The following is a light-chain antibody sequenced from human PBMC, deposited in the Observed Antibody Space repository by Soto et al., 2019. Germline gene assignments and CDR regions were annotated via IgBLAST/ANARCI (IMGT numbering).Light chain of an antibody. V-gene: IGLV2-14*03. J-gene: IGLJ1*01. CDR3: NSYTSSTALYV. CDR2: DVS. CDR1: SSDVGGYNY. Sequence: QSALTQPASVSGSPGQSITISCTGTSSDVGGYNYVSWYQQHPGKAPKLMIYDVSNRPSGVSNRFSGSNSGNTASLTISGLQAEDEADYFCNSYTSSTALYVFGTGTKVTVL.